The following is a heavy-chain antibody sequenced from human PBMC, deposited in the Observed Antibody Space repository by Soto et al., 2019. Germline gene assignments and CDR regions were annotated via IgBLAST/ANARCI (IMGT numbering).Heavy chain of an antibody. J-gene: IGHJ4*02. V-gene: IGHV3-23*01. CDR1: GFTFSSYA. CDR3: ATAPRLTMVRGVALDY. D-gene: IGHD3-10*01. CDR2: ISGSGGST. Sequence: PGGSLRLSCAASGFTFSSYAMSWVRQAPGKGLEWVSGISGSGGSTYYADSVKGRFTISRDNSKNTLYLQMNSLRAEDTAVYYCATAPRLTMVRGVALDYWCQGTLVTVSS.